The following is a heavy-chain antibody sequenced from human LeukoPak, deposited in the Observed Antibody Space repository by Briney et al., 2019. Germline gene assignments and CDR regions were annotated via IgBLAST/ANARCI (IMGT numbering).Heavy chain of an antibody. D-gene: IGHD2-2*01. V-gene: IGHV1-3*01. CDR2: INAGNGNT. J-gene: IGHJ3*02. CDR1: VYTFTSYA. Sequence: ASVKVSCKPSVYTFTSYAMHWVRQAPGQRREWMGWINAGNGNTKSSQKFQGRVTITRDTSASTAYMELSSLTSEDTAVYYCARERGYCSSTSCYRDAFDIWGQGTMVTVSS. CDR3: ARERGYCSSTSCYRDAFDI.